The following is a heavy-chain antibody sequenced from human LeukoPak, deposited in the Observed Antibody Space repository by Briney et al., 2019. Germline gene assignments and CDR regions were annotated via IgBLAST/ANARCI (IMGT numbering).Heavy chain of an antibody. V-gene: IGHV3-33*01. J-gene: IGHJ6*02. CDR1: GFTFGSYG. CDR2: IWYDGSNK. Sequence: GGSLRLSCAASGFTFGSYGMHWVRQAPGKGLEWVAVIWYDGSNKYYADSVKGRFTISRDNSKNTLYLQMNSLRAEDTAVYYCAREPGYYYYYGMDVWGQGTTVTVSS. CDR3: AREPGYYYYYGMDV.